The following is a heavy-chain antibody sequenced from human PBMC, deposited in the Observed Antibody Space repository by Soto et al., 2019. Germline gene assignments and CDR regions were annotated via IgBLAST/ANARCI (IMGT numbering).Heavy chain of an antibody. D-gene: IGHD2-2*01. J-gene: IGHJ5*02. CDR1: GFTFDDYA. Sequence: GGSLRLSCAASGFTFDDYAMHWVRQAPGKGLEWVSGISWNSGSIGYADSVKGRFTISRDNAKNSLYLQMNSLRAEDTALYYCAKETEYCSSTSCYHYAFYTWGQGTLVTVSS. CDR3: AKETEYCSSTSCYHYAFYT. V-gene: IGHV3-9*01. CDR2: ISWNSGSI.